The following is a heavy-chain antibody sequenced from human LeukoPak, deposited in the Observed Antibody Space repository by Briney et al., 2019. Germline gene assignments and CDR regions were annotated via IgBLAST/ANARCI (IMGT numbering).Heavy chain of an antibody. V-gene: IGHV3-23*01. CDR1: GFTFSTYA. CDR3: ARDSGYDFWSGYVNCFDP. Sequence: GGSLRLSCAASGFTFSTYAMNWVRQAPRKGLDWVSAINGDGGTTYYADSVKGRFTISRDNSKNTMYLQMNSLRAGDTAIYYCARDSGYDFWSGYVNCFDPWGQGTLVTVSS. D-gene: IGHD3-3*01. J-gene: IGHJ5*02. CDR2: INGDGGTT.